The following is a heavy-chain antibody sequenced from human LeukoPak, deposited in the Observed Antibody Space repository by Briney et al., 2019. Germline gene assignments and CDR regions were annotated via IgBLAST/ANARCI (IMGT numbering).Heavy chain of an antibody. Sequence: SETLSLTCAVYGGSFSGYYWSWIRQPPGKGLEWIGEINHSGSTNYNPSLKSRVTISVDTSKNQFSLKLSSVTAADTAVYYCARDAYDSSGYPLYWGQGTLVTVSS. CDR1: GGSFSGYY. V-gene: IGHV4-34*01. CDR3: ARDAYDSSGYPLY. D-gene: IGHD3-22*01. CDR2: INHSGST. J-gene: IGHJ4*02.